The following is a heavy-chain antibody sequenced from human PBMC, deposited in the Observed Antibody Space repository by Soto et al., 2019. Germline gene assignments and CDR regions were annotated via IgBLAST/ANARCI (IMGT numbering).Heavy chain of an antibody. CDR1: GFTFSSYS. CDR3: AKSRGDSWTTYFFDY. D-gene: IGHD4-4*01. Sequence: EVQLLESGGGSVQPGGSLMLSCAASGFTFSSYSLSWLRQAPGNGLEWVSGISGSGQTTHYKDSVKGRFTISRDNFRNTLYLQVNSLRAEDTAIYFCAKSRGDSWTTYFFDYWGQGALVTVSS. V-gene: IGHV3-23*01. CDR2: ISGSGQTT. J-gene: IGHJ4*02.